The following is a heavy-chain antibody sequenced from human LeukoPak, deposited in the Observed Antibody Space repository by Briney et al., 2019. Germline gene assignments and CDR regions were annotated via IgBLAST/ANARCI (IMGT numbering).Heavy chain of an antibody. CDR2: MNPNTGNT. D-gene: IGHD2-2*01. CDR1: GYIFINSD. CDR3: ARGYCSSTSCQDYYYYMDV. V-gene: IGHV1-8*03. J-gene: IGHJ6*03. Sequence: ASVKVSCKASGYIFINSDINWVRQATGQGLEWMGWMNPNTGNTGYAQKFQGRVTITRNTSISTAYMELTSLTSEDTAVYYCARGYCSSTSCQDYYYYMDVWGKGTTVTISS.